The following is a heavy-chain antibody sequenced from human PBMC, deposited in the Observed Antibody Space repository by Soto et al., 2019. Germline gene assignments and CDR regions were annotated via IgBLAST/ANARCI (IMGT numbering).Heavy chain of an antibody. D-gene: IGHD3-10*01. Sequence: PSETLSLTCVVYGGSFSGYYWSWIRQPPGEGLEWLGDINHSGSTNYNPSLKSRVTISVDTSKNQFSLKLSSVTAADTAVYYCARDHAGSGTINFDYWSQGTLVTVSS. CDR2: INHSGST. V-gene: IGHV4-34*01. J-gene: IGHJ4*02. CDR1: GGSFSGYY. CDR3: ARDHAGSGTINFDY.